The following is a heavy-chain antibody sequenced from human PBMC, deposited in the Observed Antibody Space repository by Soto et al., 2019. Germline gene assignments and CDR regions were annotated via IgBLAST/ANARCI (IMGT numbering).Heavy chain of an antibody. J-gene: IGHJ4*02. V-gene: IGHV3-30-3*01. CDR1: GFTFSSYA. D-gene: IGHD6-13*01. Sequence: GGSLRISCAASGFTFSSYAMHWVRQAPGKELEWVAVISYDGSNKYYADYEKGRYTIYRDNSKNTLYLQMNSLRAEDTAVYYCARGWYSSSWYGLNFDYWGQGTLVTVSS. CDR2: ISYDGSNK. CDR3: ARGWYSSSWYGLNFDY.